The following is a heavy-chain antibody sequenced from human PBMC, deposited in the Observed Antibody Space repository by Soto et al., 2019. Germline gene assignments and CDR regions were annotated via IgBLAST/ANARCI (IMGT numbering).Heavy chain of an antibody. CDR2: ISAYNGNT. CDR1: GYTFTSYG. J-gene: IGHJ5*02. D-gene: IGHD6-6*01. Sequence: ASVKVSCKASGYTFTSYGISWVRQAPGQGLEWMGWISAYNGNTNYAQKLRGRVTMTTDTSTSTAYMELRSLRSDDTAVYYCARVDIAARRENWFDPWGQGTLVTVSS. CDR3: ARVDIAARRENWFDP. V-gene: IGHV1-18*01.